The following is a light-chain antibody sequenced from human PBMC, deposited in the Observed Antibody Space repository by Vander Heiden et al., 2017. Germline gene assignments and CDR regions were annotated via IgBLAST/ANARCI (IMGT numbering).Light chain of an antibody. Sequence: EIVLTQSPGTLSLSPGERATLSCRASQSVSSNYLAWYHHKPGQAPRLLIYGASSRAAGISDRFSGSGSGTDFTLTISRLEPEDFAVYFCHYGSPPQITFGHGTKVDVK. J-gene: IGKJ3*01. V-gene: IGKV3-20*01. CDR1: QSVSSNY. CDR2: GAS. CDR3: HYGSPPQIT.